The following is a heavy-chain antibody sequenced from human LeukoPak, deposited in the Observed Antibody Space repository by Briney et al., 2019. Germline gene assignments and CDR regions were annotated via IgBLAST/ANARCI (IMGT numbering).Heavy chain of an antibody. J-gene: IGHJ4*02. CDR2: FDPEDGET. V-gene: IGHV1-24*01. D-gene: IGHD2-2*01. CDR1: GYTLTELS. Sequence: GASVKVSCKVSGYTLTELSMHLVRQDPGKGLEWMGGFDPEDGETIYAQKLQGRVTMTEDTSTDTAYMEMSSLRSEDTAVYYCATGIECSSTSCPGPADYCGQGTLGTVSS. CDR3: ATGIECSSTSCPGPADY.